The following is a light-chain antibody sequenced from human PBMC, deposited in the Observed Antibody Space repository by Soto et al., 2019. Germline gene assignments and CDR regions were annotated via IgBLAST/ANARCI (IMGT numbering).Light chain of an antibody. CDR3: QHYSNLPT. Sequence: SPSPGTLSLSPGDGAPLSCRASQSVSSGFVSWQQQTPGAPTRLLYYGSTRGATGTPDRFSGRGARTDFTLSSSRLAHDVVAVYWCQHYSNLPTFGQGTKVDIK. CDR1: QSVSSGF. V-gene: IGKV3-20*01. CDR2: GST. J-gene: IGKJ1*01.